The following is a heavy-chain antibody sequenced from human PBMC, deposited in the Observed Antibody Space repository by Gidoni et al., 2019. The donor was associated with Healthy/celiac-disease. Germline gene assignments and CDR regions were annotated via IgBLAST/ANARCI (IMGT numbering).Heavy chain of an antibody. J-gene: IGHJ4*02. CDR2: INGDGSST. CDR3: AYGRSFDY. Sequence: VQLVESGGGFVQPGGSLRLSCAASGLTFSSYWMHWVRQVPGKGLVWVSRINGDGSSTTYADSVKGRFTISRDNAKYTLYLQMNSLRTEDTAVYYCAYGRSFDYGGQGTLVTVSS. V-gene: IGHV3-74*01. CDR1: GLTFSSYW. D-gene: IGHD4-17*01.